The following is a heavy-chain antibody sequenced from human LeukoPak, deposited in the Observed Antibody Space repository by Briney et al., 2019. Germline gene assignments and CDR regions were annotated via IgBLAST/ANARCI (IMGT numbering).Heavy chain of an antibody. J-gene: IGHJ4*02. CDR3: AKSLSSGWRNRDLFNY. Sequence: PGGSLRLSCAASGFTFSSYAMSWVRQAPGKGLEWVSAISGSGGSTYYADSVKDRFTISRDNSKNTLYLQMNSLRAEDTAVYYCAKSLSSGWRNRDLFNYWGQGTLVTVSS. CDR1: GFTFSSYA. D-gene: IGHD6-19*01. V-gene: IGHV3-23*01. CDR2: ISGSGGST.